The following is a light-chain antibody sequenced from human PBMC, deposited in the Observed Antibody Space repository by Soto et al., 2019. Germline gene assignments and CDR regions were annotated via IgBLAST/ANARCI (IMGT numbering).Light chain of an antibody. V-gene: IGLV2-8*01. CDR3: SSYAGSSNFAV. J-gene: IGLJ2*01. Sequence: QSALTQPPSASGSPGQSVTISCTGTSSDIGGYNYVSWYQKHPGKAPKLMISEVNKRHSGVPDRFSGSKSGNTASLTVSGLQAEDEAYYYCSSYAGSSNFAVFGGGTKLTVL. CDR1: SSDIGGYNY. CDR2: EVN.